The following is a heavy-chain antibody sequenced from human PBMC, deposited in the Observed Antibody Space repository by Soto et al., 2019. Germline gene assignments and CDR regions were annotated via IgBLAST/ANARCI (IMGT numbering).Heavy chain of an antibody. CDR1: GFTFNTFE. J-gene: IGHJ5*01. V-gene: IGHV3-23*01. D-gene: IGHD3-16*01. Sequence: EVPLLESGGGLVQPGGSLRLSCAASGFTFNTFEMSWVRQAPGRGLEWVSFISTDSSRAYYADAVKGRFTIYRDNSKHTLYLQMNSLTAEDTAVYACVKGGWLDFWGQGALVTVSS. CDR2: ISTDSSRA. CDR3: VKGGWLDF.